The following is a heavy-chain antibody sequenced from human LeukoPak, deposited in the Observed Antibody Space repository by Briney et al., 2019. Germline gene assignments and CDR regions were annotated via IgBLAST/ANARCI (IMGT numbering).Heavy chain of an antibody. V-gene: IGHV3-23*01. CDR1: GFTFSSYA. D-gene: IGHD3-3*01. CDR2: ISGSGGST. CDR3: AKVAGTYYDFWSGYYVY. Sequence: SGGSLRLSCAASGFTFSSYAVSWVRQAPGKGLEWVSAISGSGGSTYYADSVKGRFTISRDNSKNTLYLQMNSLRAEDTAVYYCAKVAGTYYDFWSGYYVYWGQGTLVTVSS. J-gene: IGHJ4*02.